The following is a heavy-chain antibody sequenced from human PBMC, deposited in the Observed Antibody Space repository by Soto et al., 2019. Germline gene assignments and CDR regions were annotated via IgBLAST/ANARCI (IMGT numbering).Heavy chain of an antibody. CDR2: ISYNEKNL. V-gene: IGHV3-30*18. CDR3: AKDEGSSRPFDH. D-gene: IGHD6-6*01. CDR1: GFTFRNYG. J-gene: IGHJ5*02. Sequence: GGSLRLSCAASGFTFRNYGMHWLRQAPGKGLEWVAAISYNEKNLFYTDSVKGRFTISRDNSGNTLYLHMSSLKPEDTALYYCAKDEGSSRPFDHWGQRILDTGSS.